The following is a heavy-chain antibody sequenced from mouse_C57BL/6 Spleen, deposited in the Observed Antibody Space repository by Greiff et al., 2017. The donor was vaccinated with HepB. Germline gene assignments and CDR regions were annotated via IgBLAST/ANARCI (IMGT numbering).Heavy chain of an antibody. J-gene: IGHJ4*01. CDR3: ARAELRRAMDY. V-gene: IGHV5-4*03. CDR2: ISDGGSYT. CDR1: GFTFSSYA. Sequence: EVMLVESGGGLVKPGGSLKLSCAASGFTFSSYAMSWVRQTPEKRLAWVATISDGGSYTYYPDNVKGRFTISRDKAKNNLYLRMSHRKSEDTAMYYCARAELRRAMDYWGQGTSVTVSS.